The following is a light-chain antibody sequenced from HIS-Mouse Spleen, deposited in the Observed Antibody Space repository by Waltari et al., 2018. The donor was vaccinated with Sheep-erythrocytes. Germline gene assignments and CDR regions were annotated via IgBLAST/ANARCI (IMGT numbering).Light chain of an antibody. Sequence: QSALTQPRSVSGSPGQSVTIPCPGTSSDVGGYNYVSWYQQHPGKAPKLMIYDVSKRPSGVPDRFSGSKSGNTASLTISGLQAEDEADYHCSSYAGSYNHVFATGTKVTVL. CDR1: SSDVGGYNY. CDR3: SSYAGSYNHV. V-gene: IGLV2-11*01. CDR2: DVS. J-gene: IGLJ1*01.